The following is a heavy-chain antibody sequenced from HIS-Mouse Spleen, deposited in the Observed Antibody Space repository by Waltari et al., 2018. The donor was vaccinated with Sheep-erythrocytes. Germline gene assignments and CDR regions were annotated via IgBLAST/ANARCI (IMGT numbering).Heavy chain of an antibody. CDR2: ISGSGGST. J-gene: IGHJ4*02. V-gene: IGHV3-23*01. CDR3: AKDVSPGPNSGYDY. Sequence: EVQLLESGGGLVQPGGSLRLSCAASGFTFSSYAISWVRQAPGKGLEWVSAISGSGGSTYYADSVKGRFTISRDNSKKTLYLQMNSLRAEDTAVYYCAKDVSPGPNSGYDYWGQGTLVTVSS. D-gene: IGHD5-12*01. CDR1: GFTFSSYA.